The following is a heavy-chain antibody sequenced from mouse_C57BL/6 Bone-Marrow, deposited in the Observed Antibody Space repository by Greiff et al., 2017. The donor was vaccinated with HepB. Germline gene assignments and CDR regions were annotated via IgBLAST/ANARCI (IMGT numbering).Heavy chain of an antibody. CDR3: EWFDY. D-gene: IGHD1-3*01. CDR2: IDPANGNT. V-gene: IGHV14-3*01. Sequence: VQLQQSGAELVKPGASVKISCKASGYAFSSYWMNWVKQRPEQGLEWIGRIDPANGNTKYAPKFQGKATITADTSSNTAYLQLSSLTAEDTAIYYCEWFDYWGQGTTLTVSS. J-gene: IGHJ2*01. CDR1: GYAFSSYW.